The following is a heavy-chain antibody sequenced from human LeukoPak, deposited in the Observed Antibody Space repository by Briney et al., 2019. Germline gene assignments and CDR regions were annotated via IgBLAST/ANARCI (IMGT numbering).Heavy chain of an antibody. Sequence: SETLSLTCTVSGGSISSSSYYWGWIRQPPGKGLEWIGGIYYSGSTYYNPSLKSRVTISVDTSKNQFSLKLSSVTAADTAVYYCARHRNHLLNFDYWGQGTLVTVSS. CDR2: IYYSGST. D-gene: IGHD2-2*01. J-gene: IGHJ4*02. CDR1: GGSISSSSYY. CDR3: ARHRNHLLNFDY. V-gene: IGHV4-39*01.